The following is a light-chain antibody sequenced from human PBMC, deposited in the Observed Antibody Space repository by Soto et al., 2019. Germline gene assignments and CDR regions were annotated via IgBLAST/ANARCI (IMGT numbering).Light chain of an antibody. Sequence: DIQMTQSPSTLSASVGDRVTITCRASQSISSWLAWYQQKPGKAPKVLIYKASSLESVVPSRFSGSGAGTEFPLTISSLQPDDFANYYCQQYNSYSVTFGQGTKLEIK. CDR2: KAS. J-gene: IGKJ2*01. CDR3: QQYNSYSVT. CDR1: QSISSW. V-gene: IGKV1-5*03.